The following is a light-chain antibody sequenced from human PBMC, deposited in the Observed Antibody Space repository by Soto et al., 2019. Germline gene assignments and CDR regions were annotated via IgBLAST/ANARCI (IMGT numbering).Light chain of an antibody. V-gene: IGKV1-33*01. J-gene: IGKJ2*01. CDR3: QQYDNLPRT. CDR1: QDISNY. CDR2: DAS. Sequence: DIQMTQSPSSLSASVGDRVTITCQASQDISNYLNWYQQKPGKDPKLLIYDASNLEKGVPSRFSGGGSGTDFTFTISSLQPEDIATYYCQQYDNLPRTFGQGTKLEIK.